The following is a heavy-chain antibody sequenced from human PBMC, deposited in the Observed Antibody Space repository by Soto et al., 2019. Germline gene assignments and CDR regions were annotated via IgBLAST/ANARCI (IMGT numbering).Heavy chain of an antibody. CDR3: ARVRTITMIVVVPNRYFDY. J-gene: IGHJ4*02. CDR2: INHSGST. D-gene: IGHD3-22*01. V-gene: IGHV4-34*01. CDR1: GGSFSGYY. Sequence: QVQLQQWGAGLLKPSETLSLTCAVYGGSFSGYYWSWIRQPPGKGLEWIGEINHSGSTNYNPSLKSRVTISVATSKNQFSLKLSSVTAADTAVYYCARVRTITMIVVVPNRYFDYWGQGTLVTVSS.